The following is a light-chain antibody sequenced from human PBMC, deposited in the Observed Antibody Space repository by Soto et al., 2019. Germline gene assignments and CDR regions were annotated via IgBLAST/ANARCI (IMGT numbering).Light chain of an antibody. J-gene: IGKJ2*01. CDR1: QSVRSY. CDR3: QQRSNWPHT. V-gene: IGKV3-11*01. Sequence: EIVLTQSPATPSLSPGERATLSCRASQSVRSYLAWYQQKPGQAPRLLIYDASNRATGIPARFSGSGSGTDFTLTISSLEPEDFALYYCQQRSNWPHTFGQGTKLEIK. CDR2: DAS.